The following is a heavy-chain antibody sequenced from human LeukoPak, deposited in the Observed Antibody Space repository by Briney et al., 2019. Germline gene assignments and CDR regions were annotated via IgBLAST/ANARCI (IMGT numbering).Heavy chain of an antibody. J-gene: IGHJ4*02. Sequence: GGSLRLSCAASGFTFSSYSMNWVRQAPVKGLEWVSSISSSSSYIYYADSVKGRFTISRDNAKNSLYLQMNSLRAEDTAVYYCARDSPRSWGAFDYWGQGTLVTVSS. CDR1: GFTFSSYS. D-gene: IGHD3-16*01. CDR2: ISSSSSYI. V-gene: IGHV3-21*01. CDR3: ARDSPRSWGAFDY.